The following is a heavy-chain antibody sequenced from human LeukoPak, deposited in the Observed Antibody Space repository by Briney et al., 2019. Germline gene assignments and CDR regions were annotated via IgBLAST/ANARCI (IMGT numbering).Heavy chain of an antibody. Sequence: PSETLSLTCTVSGGSISSYYWSWIRQPPGKGLEWIGYIYYSGSTNYNPSLKSRVTISVDTSKNQFSLKLSSVTAADTAVYYCARGEMATIEDAFDIWGQGTMVTVSS. D-gene: IGHD5-24*01. J-gene: IGHJ3*02. CDR3: ARGEMATIEDAFDI. CDR2: IYYSGST. CDR1: GGSISSYY. V-gene: IGHV4-59*01.